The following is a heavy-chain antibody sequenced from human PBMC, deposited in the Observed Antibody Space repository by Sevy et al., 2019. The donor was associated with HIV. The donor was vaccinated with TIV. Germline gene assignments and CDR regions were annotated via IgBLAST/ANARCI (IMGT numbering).Heavy chain of an antibody. Sequence: ASVKLSCKASGYTFSSYRITWVRQAPGQGPEWIGWISALNGDTNYAQKLQGRVTMTADTSTSTVYMDLRSLRSDDTAVYYCARAYCSGGRCYSLAYWGQGTLVTVSS. CDR1: GYTFSSYR. V-gene: IGHV1-18*01. J-gene: IGHJ4*02. CDR3: ARAYCSGGRCYSLAY. D-gene: IGHD2-15*01. CDR2: ISALNGDT.